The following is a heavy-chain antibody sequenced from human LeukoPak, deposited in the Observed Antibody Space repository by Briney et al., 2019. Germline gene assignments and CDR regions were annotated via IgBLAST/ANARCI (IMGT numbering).Heavy chain of an antibody. CDR1: GGSTIFGSYY. CDR2: FSTSGRT. CDR3: ARGSYCGDTNCYNYYYRDV. Sequence: PSQTLSLTCTVSGGSTIFGSYYWSWVRQPACWCLEWLGHFSTSGRTTYNPSLKSRVTISVDTSKTQFSLKLTSVTAADTAVYYCARGSYCGDTNCYNYYYRDVWGNGTTVTVSS. V-gene: IGHV4-61*09. J-gene: IGHJ6*03. D-gene: IGHD1-26*01.